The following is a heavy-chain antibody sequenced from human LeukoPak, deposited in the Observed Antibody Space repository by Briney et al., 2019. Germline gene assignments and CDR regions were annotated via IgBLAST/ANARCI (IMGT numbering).Heavy chain of an antibody. CDR3: AREGRGWYFDV. V-gene: IGHV1-2*02. J-gene: IGHJ2*01. CDR2: INPDRGGT. CDR1: GYTLTGYY. Sequence: ASVKVSCKASGYTLTGYYMHWVRPAPGQGLEWMGWINPDRGGTNYAQKFQGRVTMTRDTTISTAYMELTRLRSDDTAVYYCAREGRGWYFDVWGRGAPVTVSS.